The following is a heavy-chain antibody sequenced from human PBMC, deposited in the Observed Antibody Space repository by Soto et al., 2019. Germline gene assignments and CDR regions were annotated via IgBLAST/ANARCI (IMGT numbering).Heavy chain of an antibody. Sequence: GGSLRLSCAASGFTFSDSWMNWVRQAPGKGLEWVAYISADGRETNHVDSVKGRFTISRDNAKNSLYLQMNSLRVEDTAVYYCARKPRLLELWGQGTLVTVPQ. CDR1: GFTFSDSW. D-gene: IGHD6-6*01. CDR3: ARKPRLLEL. CDR2: ISADGRET. J-gene: IGHJ4*02. V-gene: IGHV3-7*01.